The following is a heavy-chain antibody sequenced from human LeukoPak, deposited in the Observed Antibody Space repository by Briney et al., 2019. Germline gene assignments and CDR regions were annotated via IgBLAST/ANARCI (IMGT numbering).Heavy chain of an antibody. CDR3: ARGSGGSGYYFDY. D-gene: IGHD2-15*01. CDR2: IYHSGST. V-gene: IGHV4-30-2*01. Sequence: SETLSLTCAVSGGSISSGGYSWGWIRQPPGTGLEWIGYIYHSGSTYYNPSLKSRVTISVDRSKNQFSLKLSSVTAADTAVYYCARGSGGSGYYFDYWGQGTLVTVSS. J-gene: IGHJ4*02. CDR1: GGSISSGGYS.